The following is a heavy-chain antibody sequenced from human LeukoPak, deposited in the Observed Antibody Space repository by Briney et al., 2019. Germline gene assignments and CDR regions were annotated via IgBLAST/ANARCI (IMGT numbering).Heavy chain of an antibody. CDR3: AREVGYYDILTGYLAPYMDV. J-gene: IGHJ6*03. CDR2: IYTSGST. CDR1: GGSISSGSYY. V-gene: IGHV4-61*02. Sequence: SQTLSLTCTVSGGSISSGSYYWSWIRQPAWKGLEWIGRIYTSGSTNYNPSLKSRVTISVDTSKNQFSLELSSVTAADTAVYYCAREVGYYDILTGYLAPYMDVWGKGTTVTVSS. D-gene: IGHD3-9*01.